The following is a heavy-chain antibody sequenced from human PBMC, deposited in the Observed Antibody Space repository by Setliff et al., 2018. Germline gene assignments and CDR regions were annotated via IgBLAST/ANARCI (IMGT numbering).Heavy chain of an antibody. J-gene: IGHJ4*02. V-gene: IGHV1-18*01. D-gene: IGHD3-22*01. Sequence: ASVKVSCKASGYTFTSYGISWVRQAPGRGLEWMAYINTYNGDTYYAQKFQGRVTMTTDTSTSTASMELGSLRPDDTAMYYCARDAHDYDSSENPIVDYWGQGTLVTVSS. CDR3: ARDAHDYDSSENPIVDY. CDR1: GYTFTSYG. CDR2: INTYNGDT.